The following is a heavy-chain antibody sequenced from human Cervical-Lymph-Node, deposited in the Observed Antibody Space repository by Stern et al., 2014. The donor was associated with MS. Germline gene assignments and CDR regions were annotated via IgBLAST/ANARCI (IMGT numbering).Heavy chain of an antibody. CDR3: ARGITSIEGMGVYFDD. CDR1: GYSFTNYW. D-gene: IGHD3-22*01. CDR2: IHPGDSDT. J-gene: IGHJ4*02. Sequence: VQLVESGADVKKPGESLKISCKGSGYSFTNYWIGWVRQMPGKGLEWMGIIHPGDSDTRYSPPFHGQVTMSADKSISTAYLQWSSLKASDTAIYYCARGITSIEGMGVYFDDWGQGTLVTVSS. V-gene: IGHV5-51*03.